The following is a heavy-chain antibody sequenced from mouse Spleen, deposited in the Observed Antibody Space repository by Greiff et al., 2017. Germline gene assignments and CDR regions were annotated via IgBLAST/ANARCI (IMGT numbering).Heavy chain of an antibody. Sequence: VMLVESGAELAKPGASVKLSCKASGYTFTSYWMHWVKQRPGQGLEWIGYINPSSGYTKYNQKFKDKATLTADKSSSTAYMQLSSLTYEDSAVYYCASLYGNYDDWFAYWGQGTLVTVSA. CDR3: ASLYGNYDDWFAY. CDR1: GYTFTSYW. CDR2: INPSSGYT. V-gene: IGHV1-7*01. J-gene: IGHJ3*01. D-gene: IGHD2-1*01.